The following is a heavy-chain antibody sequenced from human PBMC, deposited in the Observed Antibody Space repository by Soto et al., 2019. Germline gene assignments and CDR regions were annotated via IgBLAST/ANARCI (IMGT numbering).Heavy chain of an antibody. J-gene: IGHJ4*02. CDR1: GYTFTSYD. Sequence: ASVKVSCKASGYTFTSYDINWVRQATGQGLEYLGWMNPNSGNTGYVQKFQGRVTMTRDTSISTAYMELSSLRSEDTAVYFCARALREALPIYYFDSWGQGTLVTVSS. CDR2: MNPNSGNT. CDR3: ARALREALPIYYFDS. D-gene: IGHD1-26*01. V-gene: IGHV1-8*01.